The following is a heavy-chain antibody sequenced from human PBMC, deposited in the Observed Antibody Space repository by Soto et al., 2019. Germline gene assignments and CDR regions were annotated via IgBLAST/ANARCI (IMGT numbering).Heavy chain of an antibody. D-gene: IGHD2-8*01. CDR1: GTSISSYY. CDR2: IHYSGTT. CDR3: ARYNSYAIDY. V-gene: IGHV4-59*01. J-gene: IGHJ4*02. Sequence: VQLQESGPGLVKPSETLSLTCTVSGTSISSYYWSWIRQPPGKGLEWIANIHYSGTTNYNPSLATRVNLSVDTAKNQFSLKMTSVTAADRAMYFFARYNSYAIDYWGRGTLVTVSS.